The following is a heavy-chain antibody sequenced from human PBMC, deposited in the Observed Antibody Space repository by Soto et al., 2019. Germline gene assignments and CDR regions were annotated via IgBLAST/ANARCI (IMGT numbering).Heavy chain of an antibody. Sequence: QVQLVQSGAEVKKPGSSVKVSCKASGGTFSSYAISWVRQAPGQGLEWMGGIIPIFGTANYAQKFQGRVTITADECTSTAYMARASWRSEETAVYYCERNKEGDLLLPPYYYYGMDVWGQGTKVTVS. CDR1: GGTFSSYA. J-gene: IGHJ6*02. V-gene: IGHV1-69*12. CDR3: ERNKEGDLLLPPYYYYGMDV. D-gene: IGHD1-26*01. CDR2: IIPIFGTA.